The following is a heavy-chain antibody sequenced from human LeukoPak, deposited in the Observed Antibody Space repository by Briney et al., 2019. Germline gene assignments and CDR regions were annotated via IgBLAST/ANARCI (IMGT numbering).Heavy chain of an antibody. Sequence: SETLSLTCAVSGGSISSGGYSWSWIRQPPGKGLEWIGEINHSGSTNYNPSLKSRVTISVDTSKNQFSLKLSSVTAADTAVYYCARRRDSSGFIRRDYFDYWGQGTLVTVSS. CDR2: INHSGST. CDR3: ARRRDSSGFIRRDYFDY. V-gene: IGHV4-30-2*01. D-gene: IGHD3-22*01. J-gene: IGHJ4*02. CDR1: GGSISSGGYS.